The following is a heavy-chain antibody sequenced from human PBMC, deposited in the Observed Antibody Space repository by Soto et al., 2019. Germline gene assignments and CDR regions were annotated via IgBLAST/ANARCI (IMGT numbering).Heavy chain of an antibody. V-gene: IGHV3-30*18. Sequence: GGSLRLSCAASGFTFSSYGMHWVRQAPGKGLEWVAVISYDGSNKYYADSVKGRFTISRDNSKNTLYLQMNSLRAEDTAVYYCAKPPWDIVATTSYYYGMDVWGQGTTVTVSS. CDR3: AKPPWDIVATTSYYYGMDV. CDR2: ISYDGSNK. D-gene: IGHD5-12*01. J-gene: IGHJ6*02. CDR1: GFTFSSYG.